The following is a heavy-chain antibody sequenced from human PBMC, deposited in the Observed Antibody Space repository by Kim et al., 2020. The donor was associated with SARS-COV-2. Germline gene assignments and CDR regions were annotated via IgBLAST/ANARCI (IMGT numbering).Heavy chain of an antibody. J-gene: IGHJ2*01. CDR2: ISYDGSNK. Sequence: GGSLRLSCAVSGFTFSSYGMHWVRQAPGKGLEWVAVISYDGSNKYYADSVKGRFIISRDNSKNTLYLQMNSLRAEDTAVYYCAKDVGGNYLYWYFDLWGRGTLVTVS. V-gene: IGHV3-30*18. D-gene: IGHD3-16*01. CDR1: GFTFSSYG. CDR3: AKDVGGNYLYWYFDL.